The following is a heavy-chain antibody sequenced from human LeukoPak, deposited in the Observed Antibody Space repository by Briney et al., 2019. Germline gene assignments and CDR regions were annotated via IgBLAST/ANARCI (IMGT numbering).Heavy chain of an antibody. J-gene: IGHJ4*02. V-gene: IGHV3-21*01. CDR1: GFTFSSYS. CDR2: ISSSSSYI. D-gene: IGHD3-22*01. Sequence: GGSLRLSCAASGFTFSSYSMNWVRQAPGKGLEWVSSISSSSSYIYYADSVKGRFTISRDNAKNSLYLQMNSLRAEDTAVYYCARATIVVVIPDYWGQGTLVSVSS. CDR3: ARATIVVVIPDY.